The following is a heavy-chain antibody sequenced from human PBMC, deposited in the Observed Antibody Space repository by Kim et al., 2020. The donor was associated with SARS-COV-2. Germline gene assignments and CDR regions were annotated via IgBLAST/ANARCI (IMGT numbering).Heavy chain of an antibody. J-gene: IGHJ4*02. D-gene: IGHD6-6*01. Sequence: SETLSLTCTVSGGSISSGGYYWSWIRQHPGKGLEWIGYIYYSGSTYYNPSLKSRVTISVDTSKNQFSLKLSSVTAADTAVYYCARHEYSSSPFDYWGQGTLVTVSS. CDR2: IYYSGST. CDR3: ARHEYSSSPFDY. CDR1: GGSISSGGYY. V-gene: IGHV4-31*03.